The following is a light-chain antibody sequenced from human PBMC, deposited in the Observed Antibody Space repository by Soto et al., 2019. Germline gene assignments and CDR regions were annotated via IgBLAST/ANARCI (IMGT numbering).Light chain of an antibody. CDR1: NIGSKS. CDR3: QVWDSSSDHVV. J-gene: IGLJ2*01. Sequence: SYELTQPPSVSVAPGKTARLTCGGNNIGSKSVHWYQQKPGQAPVLVIYYDNDRPSGSPERFSGSNSGNTATLTISRVEAGDEADYYCQVWDSSSDHVVFGGGTKLTVL. CDR2: YDN. V-gene: IGLV3-21*04.